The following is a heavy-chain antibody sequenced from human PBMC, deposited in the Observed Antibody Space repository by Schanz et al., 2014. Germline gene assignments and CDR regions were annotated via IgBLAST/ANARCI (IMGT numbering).Heavy chain of an antibody. V-gene: IGHV3-9*01. D-gene: IGHD3-3*01. CDR3: ARGVRIDY. CDR2: MSWNAGSL. CDR1: GFTFTNYA. J-gene: IGHJ4*02. Sequence: EVQLVESGGGVVRPGGSLRLSCAASGFTFTNYAMHWVRQAPGKGLEWVSGMSWNAGSLGYGDSVKGRFTISRDNAKNSLYLQMNSLTAEDTAVYYCARGVRIDYWGQGTLVTVSS.